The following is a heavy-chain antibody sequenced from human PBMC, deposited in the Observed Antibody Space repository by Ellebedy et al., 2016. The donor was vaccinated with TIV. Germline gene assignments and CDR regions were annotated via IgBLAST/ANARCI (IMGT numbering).Heavy chain of an antibody. J-gene: IGHJ3*02. Sequence: SVKVSCXASGGTFSTYVITWVRQAPGQGLEWMGRIIPLLDIPIYAQSFQGRVTITADRSTNTAYLELTSLRSEDTAVYYCARLPCGSTSCGGEAFDIWGRGTMVTVSS. V-gene: IGHV1-69*04. CDR1: GGTFSTYV. CDR2: IIPLLDIP. D-gene: IGHD2-2*01. CDR3: ARLPCGSTSCGGEAFDI.